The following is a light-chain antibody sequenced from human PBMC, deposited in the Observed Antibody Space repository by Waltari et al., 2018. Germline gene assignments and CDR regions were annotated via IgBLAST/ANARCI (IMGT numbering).Light chain of an antibody. Sequence: QSALTQPPSASGTPGQRVTISCSGSSSNIGSNTVNWYQQLPGTAPKGLIYINNQRPSGGPSRFCGSKSGTAASLAISGLQSEDEADYYCAAWDDSLNGWVFGGGTKLTVL. CDR2: INN. V-gene: IGLV1-44*01. CDR3: AAWDDSLNGWV. J-gene: IGLJ3*02. CDR1: SSNIGSNT.